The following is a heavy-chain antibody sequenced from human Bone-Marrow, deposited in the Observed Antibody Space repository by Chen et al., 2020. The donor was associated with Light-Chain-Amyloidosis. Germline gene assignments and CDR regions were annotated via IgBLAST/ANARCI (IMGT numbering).Heavy chain of an antibody. J-gene: IGHJ5*02. Sequence: QVQLQQWGAGLLKPSETLSLTCAVYGGSFSGYYWSWIRQPPWKGLEWIGEINHSGLTNYNPSLKSRVSMSLDTSKNQFSLKLSSVTAADTAIHYCAKSLYCGGDCAWGQGTLVTVSS. D-gene: IGHD2-21*02. CDR2: INHSGLT. V-gene: IGHV4-34*01. CDR1: GGSFSGYY. CDR3: AKSLYCGGDCA.